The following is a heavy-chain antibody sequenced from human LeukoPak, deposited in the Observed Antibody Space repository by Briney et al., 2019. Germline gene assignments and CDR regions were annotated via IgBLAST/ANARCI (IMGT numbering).Heavy chain of an antibody. Sequence: PSETLSLTCTVSSGSISSTTYYWGWIRQPPGKGLEWIGSIYYSGSTYYNPSLKSRVTISVDTSKNQFSLKLSSVTAADTAVYYCARAYTAMVYFDYWGQGTLVTVSS. CDR2: IYYSGST. J-gene: IGHJ4*02. CDR1: SGSISSTTYY. V-gene: IGHV4-39*07. CDR3: ARAYTAMVYFDY. D-gene: IGHD5-18*01.